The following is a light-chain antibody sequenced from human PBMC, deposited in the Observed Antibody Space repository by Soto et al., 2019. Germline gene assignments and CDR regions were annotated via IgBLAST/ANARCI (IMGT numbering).Light chain of an antibody. CDR2: DAS. J-gene: IGKJ2*01. CDR1: QSISSW. V-gene: IGKV1-5*01. Sequence: DIQMTQSPSTLAASVGDRVTITCRASQSISSWVAWYQQKPGKAPKLLIYDASSLKSGVPFRFSGSGSGTDFTLTITSLQPEDSATYFCQQSYTTVYTFGLGTKVDIK. CDR3: QQSYTTVYT.